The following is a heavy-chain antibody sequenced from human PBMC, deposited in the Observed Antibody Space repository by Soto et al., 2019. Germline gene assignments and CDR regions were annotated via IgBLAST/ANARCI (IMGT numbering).Heavy chain of an antibody. V-gene: IGHV1-18*01. Sequence: QVHLVQSGAEVKKPGASVQVSCKGSGYAFTTYGITWVRQAPGQGLEWMGWISAHSGNTNDAQKLQGRVTATRDTSTSTAYMELRSLRSDDTAVYYCARGRYGDYWGQGALVTVSS. J-gene: IGHJ4*02. CDR3: ARGRYGDY. CDR1: GYAFTTYG. CDR2: ISAHSGNT. D-gene: IGHD1-1*01.